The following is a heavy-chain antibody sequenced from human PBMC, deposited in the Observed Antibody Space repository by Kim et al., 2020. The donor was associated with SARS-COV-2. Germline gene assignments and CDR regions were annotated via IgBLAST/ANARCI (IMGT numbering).Heavy chain of an antibody. J-gene: IGHJ6*02. CDR1: GFTFSSYG. CDR2: IWYDGSNK. Sequence: GGSLRLSCAASGFTFSSYGMHWVRQAPGKGLEWVAVIWYDGSNKYYADSVKGRFTISRDNSKNTLYLQMNSLRAEDTAVYYCARDRLKPSSGYYLARKTYYYYGMDVWGQGTTVTVSS. V-gene: IGHV3-33*01. CDR3: ARDRLKPSSGYYLARKTYYYYGMDV. D-gene: IGHD3-22*01.